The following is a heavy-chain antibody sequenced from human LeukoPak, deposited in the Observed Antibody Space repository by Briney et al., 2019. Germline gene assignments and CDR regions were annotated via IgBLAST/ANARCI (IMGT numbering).Heavy chain of an antibody. CDR2: IIPIFGTA. CDR1: GGTFSSYA. D-gene: IGHD3-10*01. J-gene: IGHJ5*02. CDR3: ARGVRGVQNWFDP. V-gene: IGHV1-69*13. Sequence: GASVKVSCKASGGTFSSYAISWVRQAPRQGLEWMGGIIPIFGTANYAQKFQGRVTITADESTSTAYMELSSLRSEDTAVYYCARGVRGVQNWFDPWGQGTLVTVSS.